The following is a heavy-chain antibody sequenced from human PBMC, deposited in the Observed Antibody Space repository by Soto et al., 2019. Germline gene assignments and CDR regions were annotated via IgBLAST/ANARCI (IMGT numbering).Heavy chain of an antibody. CDR3: AIDGILAGGCGDYYYIEAV. Sequence: SQTLSLTCAISGDSVSSNSAAWNWIRQSPSRGLEWLGRTYYRSKWYNDYAVSVESRITINPDTSKNQFSLQLNSVTPEDTAVNYCAIDGILAGGCGDYYYIEAVWAQGTTASVSS. D-gene: IGHD4-17*01. J-gene: IGHJ6*02. V-gene: IGHV6-1*01. CDR2: TYYRSKWYN. CDR1: GDSVSSNSAA.